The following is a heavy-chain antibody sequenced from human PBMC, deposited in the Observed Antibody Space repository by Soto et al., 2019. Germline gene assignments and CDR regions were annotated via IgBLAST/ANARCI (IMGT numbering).Heavy chain of an antibody. V-gene: IGHV3-33*01. CDR1: GFTFSSYG. D-gene: IGHD3-10*01. Sequence: QVQLVESGGGVVQPGRSLRLSCAAAGFTFSSYGMHWVRQAPGKGLEWVAVIWDDGSNKYYADSVKGRITISRANSKTTRYVQMKSLRAEDTAVYYCARDEYISGSLDYWGQGTLVTVSS. J-gene: IGHJ4*02. CDR3: ARDEYISGSLDY. CDR2: IWDDGSNK.